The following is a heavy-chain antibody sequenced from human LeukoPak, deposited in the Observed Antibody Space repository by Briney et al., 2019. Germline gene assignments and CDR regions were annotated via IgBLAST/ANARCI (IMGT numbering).Heavy chain of an antibody. J-gene: IGHJ2*01. CDR1: RFTFSSFG. Sequence: GGSLRLSCAASRFTFSSFGMHWVRQAPGKGLEWVAVISYDGSNKYYTDSVKGRFTISRDNSKNTLYLQMNSLRAEDTAVYYCAKASNMVRGVIANWYFDLWGRGTLVTVSS. CDR3: AKASNMVRGVIANWYFDL. CDR2: ISYDGSNK. D-gene: IGHD3-10*01. V-gene: IGHV3-30*18.